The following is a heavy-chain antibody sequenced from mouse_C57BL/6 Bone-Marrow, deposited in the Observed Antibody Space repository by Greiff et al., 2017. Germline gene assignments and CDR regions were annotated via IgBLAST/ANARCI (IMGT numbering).Heavy chain of an antibody. CDR2: ISAGGSYT. J-gene: IGHJ4*01. V-gene: IGHV5-4*01. CDR1: GFTFSSYA. D-gene: IGHD1-1*01. Sequence: EVQLVESGGGLVKPGGSLKLSCAASGFTFSSYAMSWVRQTPEKRLEWVATISAGGSYTYYPDNVKGRFTISRDNAKNNLYLQMSHLKSEDTAMYYCARDRYDGSFYYYAMDYWGQGTSVTVSS. CDR3: ARDRYDGSFYYYAMDY.